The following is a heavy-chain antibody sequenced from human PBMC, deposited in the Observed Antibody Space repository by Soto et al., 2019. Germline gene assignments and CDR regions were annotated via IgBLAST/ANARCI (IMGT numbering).Heavy chain of an antibody. CDR3: GTSNYDFWSGYYARLYYYYGMDV. V-gene: IGHV1-69*06. CDR1: GVTFSSYA. J-gene: IGHJ6*04. CDR2: IIPIFGTA. Sequence: GASVKVSCKASGVTFSSYAISWVRQAPGQGLEWMGGIIPIFGTANYAQKFQGRVTITADKSTSTAYMELSSLRSEDTAVYYCGTSNYDFWSGYYARLYYYYGMDVWGKGTTVTVSS. D-gene: IGHD3-3*01.